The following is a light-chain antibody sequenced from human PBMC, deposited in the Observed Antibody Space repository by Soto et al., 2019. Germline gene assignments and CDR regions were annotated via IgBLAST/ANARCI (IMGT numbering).Light chain of an antibody. CDR2: GAS. Sequence: DIVLTQSPGTLSLSPGERATLSCRASQSVSSSDLAWYQQKPGQAPRLLIYGASSRATGIPDRFSGSGSGTDFTLTISRLEPEDFAVYYCQQYGSSPDSFGQGTKLAIK. V-gene: IGKV3-20*01. J-gene: IGKJ2*01. CDR1: QSVSSSD. CDR3: QQYGSSPDS.